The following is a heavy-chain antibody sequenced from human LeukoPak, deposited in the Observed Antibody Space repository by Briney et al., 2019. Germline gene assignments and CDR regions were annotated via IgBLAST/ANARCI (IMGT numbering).Heavy chain of an antibody. CDR2: INPNSGGT. CDR3: ARDLLVLRYFDWYFDY. V-gene: IGHV1-2*02. J-gene: IGHJ4*02. CDR1: GYTFTGYY. D-gene: IGHD3-9*01. Sequence: ASVKVSCKASGYTFTGYYMHWVRQAPGQGLEWMGWINPNSGGTNYAQKFQGRVTMTRDTSISTAYMELSRLRPDDTAVYYCARDLLVLRYFDWYFDYWGQGTLVTVSS.